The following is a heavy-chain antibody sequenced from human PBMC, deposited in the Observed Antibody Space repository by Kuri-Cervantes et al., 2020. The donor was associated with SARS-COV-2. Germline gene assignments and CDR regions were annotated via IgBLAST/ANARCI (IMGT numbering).Heavy chain of an antibody. V-gene: IGHV4-38-2*01. CDR2: IYHSGST. CDR1: GYSISSGYY. CDR3: ARVNYYDSSGYYNWFDP. Sequence: GSLRLSCAVSGYSISSGYYWGWIRQPPGKGLEWIGSIYHSGSTYYNPSLKSRVTISVDTSKNQFSLKLSSVTAADTAVYYCARVNYYDSSGYYNWFDPWGQGTLVTVSS. J-gene: IGHJ5*02. D-gene: IGHD3-22*01.